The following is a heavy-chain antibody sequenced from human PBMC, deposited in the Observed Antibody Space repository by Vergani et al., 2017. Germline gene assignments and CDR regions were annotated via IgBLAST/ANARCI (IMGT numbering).Heavy chain of an antibody. CDR2: IYSGGST. J-gene: IGHJ6*03. CDR1: GFTVSSNY. V-gene: IGHV3-53*05. Sequence: EVQLVETGGGLIQPGGSLRLSCAASGFTVSSNYMSWVRQAPGKGLEWVSVIYSGGSTYYADSVKGRFTISRDNSKNTLYLQMNSLRAEDTALYYCAKDGPYSSSSYYYYMDVWGKGTTVTVSS. D-gene: IGHD6-6*01. CDR3: AKDGPYSSSSYYYYMDV.